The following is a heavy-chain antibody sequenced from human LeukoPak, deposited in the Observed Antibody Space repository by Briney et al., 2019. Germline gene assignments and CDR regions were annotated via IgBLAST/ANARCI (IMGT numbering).Heavy chain of an antibody. CDR3: ARGRLWFGERPFDY. Sequence: ASVKVSCKASGYTFTSYVISWVRQARGQGREWMGWISAFNGNTNYAQKLQGRVTMSTDTSTSTAYMQLRSPVSDATAVYYSARGRLWFGERPFDYCCQRTMLTVSS. D-gene: IGHD3-10*01. CDR2: ISAFNGNT. V-gene: IGHV1-18*01. CDR1: GYTFTSYV. J-gene: IGHJ4*02.